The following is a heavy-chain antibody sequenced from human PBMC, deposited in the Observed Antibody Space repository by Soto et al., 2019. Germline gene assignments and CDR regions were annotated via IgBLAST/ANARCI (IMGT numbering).Heavy chain of an antibody. Sequence: EVQVVESGGGLVQPGGSLRLSCAASGFTFSSQWLHWVRQAPGKGLVWISRINNDGTSTNYADSVKGRFTVSRDNAKKTMSLQMNSLRAEDTAVYYCASWRGGYTYGLDHWGQGTPLTVSS. CDR2: INNDGTST. CDR3: ASWRGGYTYGLDH. V-gene: IGHV3-74*01. CDR1: GFTFSSQW. D-gene: IGHD5-18*01. J-gene: IGHJ4*02.